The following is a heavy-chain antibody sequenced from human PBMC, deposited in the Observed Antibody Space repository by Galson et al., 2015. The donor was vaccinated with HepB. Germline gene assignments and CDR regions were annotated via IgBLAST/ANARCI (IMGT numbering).Heavy chain of an antibody. V-gene: IGHV1-8*01. CDR2: MNPNSGNT. CDR1: GYTFTSYD. CDR3: ARGLYNWNYGEDNWFDP. D-gene: IGHD1-7*01. Sequence: QSGAEVKKPGASVKVSCKASGYTFTSYDINWVRQATGQGLEWMGWMNPNSGNTGYAQKFQGRVTMTRNTSISTVYMELSSLRSEDTAVYYCARGLYNWNYGEDNWFDPWGQGTLVTVSS. J-gene: IGHJ5*02.